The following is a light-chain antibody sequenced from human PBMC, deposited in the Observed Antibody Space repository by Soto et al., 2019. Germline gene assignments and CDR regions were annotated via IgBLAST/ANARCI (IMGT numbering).Light chain of an antibody. CDR2: EVT. CDR1: SADVGGYNY. J-gene: IGLJ3*02. V-gene: IGLV2-14*01. CDR3: SSFTAATGRDGRV. Sequence: QSALTQPASVSGSPGQSITISCTGTSADVGGYNYVSWYQQHPGKAPKLLMYEVTNRPSGVSNRFSGSKSGDTASLTISGLQAEDEADYYCSSFTAATGRDGRVLGGGTKLTVL.